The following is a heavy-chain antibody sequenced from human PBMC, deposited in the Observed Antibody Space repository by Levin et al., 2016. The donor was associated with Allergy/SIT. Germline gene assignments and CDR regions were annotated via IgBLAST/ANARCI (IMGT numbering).Heavy chain of an antibody. D-gene: IGHD5-24*01. Sequence: GGSLRLSCAASGFSFSSYSMHWVRQAPGKGLEWVAVVSDDGNRDHYADSVKGRFTIFRDNSKNTVYAQMNNLRPEDTAVYYCAKGLPVRNGWLRVLEYWGQGTVVTVSS. CDR2: VSDDGNRD. J-gene: IGHJ4*01. CDR3: AKGLPVRNGWLRVLEY. V-gene: IGHV3-30*04. CDR1: GFSFSSYS.